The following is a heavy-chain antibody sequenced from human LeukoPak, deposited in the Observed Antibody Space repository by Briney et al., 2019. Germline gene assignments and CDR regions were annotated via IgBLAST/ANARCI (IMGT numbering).Heavy chain of an antibody. V-gene: IGHV1-69*05. CDR1: GGTFSSYA. J-gene: IGHJ6*03. CDR2: IIPIFGTA. D-gene: IGHD2-21*02. Sequence: SVKVSCKASGGTFSSYAISWVRQAPGQGLEWMGGIIPIFGTANYAQKFQGRVTITTDESTSTAYMELSSLRSEDTAVYYCASSRAIVVVTLPGSMDVWCKGTTVTVSS. CDR3: ASSRAIVVVTLPGSMDV.